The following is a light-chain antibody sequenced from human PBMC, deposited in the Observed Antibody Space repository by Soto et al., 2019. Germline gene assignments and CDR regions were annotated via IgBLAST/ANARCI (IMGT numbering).Light chain of an antibody. V-gene: IGKV3D-20*02. J-gene: IGKJ1*01. CDR2: DAS. CDR3: QQYTNWPKT. CDR1: QSASSNF. Sequence: EIVLTQSPGTLSLSPVERATLSCRASQSASSNFLSWYQEKPGQAPRLLIYDASNRATVIPARFSGSGSGTEFSLAIISLEPEDFEVYSCQQYTNWPKTFGQGTKV.